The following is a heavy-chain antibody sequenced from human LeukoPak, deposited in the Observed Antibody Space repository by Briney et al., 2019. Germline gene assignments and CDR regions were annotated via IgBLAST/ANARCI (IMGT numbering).Heavy chain of an antibody. CDR1: GLTFSSYA. CDR2: ISGSGTYT. Sequence: GGSLRLSCAASGLTFSSYAMNWVRQAPGKGREWVSAISGSGTYTFYADSVKGRFTISRDNSNNTLYLQMNSLRADDTAVYYCAKDRYSSGWLGNFQHWGQGTLVTVSS. V-gene: IGHV3-23*01. J-gene: IGHJ1*01. CDR3: AKDRYSSGWLGNFQH. D-gene: IGHD6-19*01.